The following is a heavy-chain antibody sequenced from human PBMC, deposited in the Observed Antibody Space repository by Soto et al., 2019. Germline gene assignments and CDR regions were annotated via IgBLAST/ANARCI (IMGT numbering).Heavy chain of an antibody. CDR3: ERGHKQHLVRGRGWVDP. CDR1: GGAFNSYY. D-gene: IGHD6-13*01. Sequence: QVQLQQWGAGLLKPSETLSLTCAVYGGAFNSYYWSWIRQPPGKGLEWIGEVNYSGSTNYNPSPKSQVSISVDTSHNQSSLKLSSVTAAVTAVYYCERGHKQHLVRGRGWVDPWGRG. V-gene: IGHV4-34*01. CDR2: VNYSGST. J-gene: IGHJ5*02.